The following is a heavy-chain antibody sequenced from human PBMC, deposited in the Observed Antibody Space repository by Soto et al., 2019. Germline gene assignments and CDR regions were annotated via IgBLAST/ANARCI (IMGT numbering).Heavy chain of an antibody. CDR1: GYTFTKFH. Sequence: QVQLIQFGAEVKKPGASVKVSCRASGYTFTKFHIHWVRQAPGQGLEWMGMIDPSGGVTRDAQRFQGRITRTSETSTSSVYMELRGLTSEDTAVYYCARDVMGHDNYETIGYYFDHWGPGTLVTVSS. V-gene: IGHV1-46*01. CDR3: ARDVMGHDNYETIGYYFDH. CDR2: IDPSGGVT. J-gene: IGHJ4*02. D-gene: IGHD3-16*01.